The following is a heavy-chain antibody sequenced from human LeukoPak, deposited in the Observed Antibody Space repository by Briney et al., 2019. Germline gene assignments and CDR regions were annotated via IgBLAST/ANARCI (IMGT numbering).Heavy chain of an antibody. CDR3: AKDRRTVYYFDY. V-gene: IGHV3-48*04. CDR1: GFTFSTYG. J-gene: IGHJ4*02. Sequence: GGSLRLSCAASGFTFSTYGMSWVRQAPGKGLEWTSHISSGGSTIYYADSMKGRFTISRDNAKNSLYLQMNSLRADDTAVYYCAKDRRTVYYFDYWGQGTLVTVSS. D-gene: IGHD1-14*01. CDR2: ISSGGSTI.